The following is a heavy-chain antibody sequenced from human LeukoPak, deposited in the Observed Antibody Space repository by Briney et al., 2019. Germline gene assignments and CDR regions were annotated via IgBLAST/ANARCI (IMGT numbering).Heavy chain of an antibody. CDR1: GGSFSGYY. Sequence: SETLPLTCAVYGGSFSGYYWSWIRQPPGKGLEWIGEINHSGSTNYNPSLKSRVTISVDTSKNQFSLKLSSVTAADTAVYYCARELDYWGLGTLVTVSS. V-gene: IGHV4-34*01. CDR3: ARELDY. CDR2: INHSGST. J-gene: IGHJ4*02.